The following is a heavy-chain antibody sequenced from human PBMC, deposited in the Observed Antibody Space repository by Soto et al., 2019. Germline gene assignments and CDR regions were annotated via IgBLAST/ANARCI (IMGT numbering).Heavy chain of an antibody. D-gene: IGHD4-17*01. CDR3: ARIHDYGGYLGWYFDL. Sequence: QVQLQESGPGLVKPSQTLSLTCTVSGGSISSGGDYWSWIRQHPGKGLEWIGYIYYSGSTYYNPSLKSRVTISVDTYKNQFSLKLSSVTAADTAVYYCARIHDYGGYLGWYFDLWGRGTLVTVSS. CDR2: IYYSGST. V-gene: IGHV4-31*03. J-gene: IGHJ2*01. CDR1: GGSISSGGDY.